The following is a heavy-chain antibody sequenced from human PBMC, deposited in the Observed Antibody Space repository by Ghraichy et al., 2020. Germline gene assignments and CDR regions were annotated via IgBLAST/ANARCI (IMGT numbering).Heavy chain of an antibody. V-gene: IGHV5-51*01. J-gene: IGHJ4*02. Sequence: ESLNISCKGSGYSFTSYWIGWVRQMPGKGLEWMGIIYPGDSDTRYSPSFQGQVTISADKSISTAYLQWSSLKASDTAMYYCARHREKVVPAAAFDYWGQGTLVTVSS. CDR2: IYPGDSDT. CDR3: ARHREKVVPAAAFDY. D-gene: IGHD2-2*01. CDR1: GYSFTSYW.